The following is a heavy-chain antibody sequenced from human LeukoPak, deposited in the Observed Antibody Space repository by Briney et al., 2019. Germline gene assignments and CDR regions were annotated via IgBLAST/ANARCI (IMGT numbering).Heavy chain of an antibody. V-gene: IGHV4-59*08. D-gene: IGHD2-8*01. CDR3: ARLSNGWGYRAHHFDY. J-gene: IGHJ4*02. CDR2: IYYSGST. CDR1: GGSISSHY. Sequence: PSETLSLTCTVSGGSISSHYWSWIRQPPGKGLEWIGYIYYSGSTNYNPSLKSRVTISVDTSKNRFSLKLSSVTAADMAVYYCARLSNGWGYRAHHFDYWGQGTLVTVSS.